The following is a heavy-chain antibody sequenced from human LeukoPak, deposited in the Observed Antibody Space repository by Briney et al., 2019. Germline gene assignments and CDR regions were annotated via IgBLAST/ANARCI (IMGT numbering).Heavy chain of an antibody. J-gene: IGHJ4*02. D-gene: IGHD5-24*01. CDR1: GGSIGSSSYY. CDR3: ARSRDGYNQGSPVDQ. V-gene: IGHV4-61*05. CDR2: ISYSGST. Sequence: PSETLSLTCTVSGGSIGSSSYYWGWIRQPPGKGLEWIGYISYSGSTNYNPSLKSRVTISVDTSKNQFSLKLTSVTAADTAVYYCARSRDGYNQGSPVDQWGLGTLVTVSS.